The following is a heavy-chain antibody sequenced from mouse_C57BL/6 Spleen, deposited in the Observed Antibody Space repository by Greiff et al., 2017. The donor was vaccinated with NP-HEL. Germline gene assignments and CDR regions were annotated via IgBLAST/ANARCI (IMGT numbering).Heavy chain of an antibody. CDR3: ARGGFQYYAMDY. CDR1: GYTFTSYW. CDR2: IDPSDSYT. Sequence: VQLQQPGAELVMPGASVKLSCKASGYTFTSYWMHWVKQRPGQGLEWIGEIDPSDSYTNYNQKFKGKSTLTVDKSSSTAYMQLSSLTSEDSAVYYCARGGFQYYAMDYWGQGTSVTVSS. V-gene: IGHV1-69*01. J-gene: IGHJ4*01.